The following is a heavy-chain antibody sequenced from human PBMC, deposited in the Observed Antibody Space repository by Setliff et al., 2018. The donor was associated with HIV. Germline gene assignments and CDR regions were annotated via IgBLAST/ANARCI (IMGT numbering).Heavy chain of an antibody. CDR2: STPILDTT. J-gene: IGHJ6*02. V-gene: IGHV1-69*05. D-gene: IGHD6-25*01. CDR1: GGTFSSYG. CDR3: ARPSTRRRVAASGTGFYGMDV. Sequence: WASVKVSCKASGGTFSSYGITWVRQAPGQGLEWMGGSTPILDTTNYAQKFQGRVTITTDESTNTVYMELSSLRSDDTAVYYCARPSTRRRVAASGTGFYGMDVWGQGTTVTVSS.